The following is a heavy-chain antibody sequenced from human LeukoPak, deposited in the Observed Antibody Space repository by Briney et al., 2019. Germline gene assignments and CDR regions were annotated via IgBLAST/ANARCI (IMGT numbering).Heavy chain of an antibody. CDR3: AKDHIGSGWYFDY. V-gene: IGHV3-23*01. D-gene: IGHD6-19*01. Sequence: PGGSLRLSCAASGFTFSNAWMNWVRQAPGKGLEWVSAISGSGGSTYYADSVKGRFTISRDNSKNTLYLQMNSLRAEDTAVYYCAKDHIGSGWYFDYWGQGTLVTVSS. CDR2: ISGSGGST. J-gene: IGHJ4*02. CDR1: GFTFSNAW.